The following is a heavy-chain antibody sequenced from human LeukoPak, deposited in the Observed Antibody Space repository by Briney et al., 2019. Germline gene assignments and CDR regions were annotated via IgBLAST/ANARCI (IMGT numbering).Heavy chain of an antibody. D-gene: IGHD3-10*01. J-gene: IGHJ4*02. Sequence: SVKVSCKASGGTFSSYAISWVRQAPGQGREWMGRIIPIFGTANYAQKFQGRVTITTDESTSTAYMELSSLRSEDTAVYYCARLDYYGSGSYFGANDYWGQGTLVTVSS. V-gene: IGHV1-69*05. CDR1: GGTFSSYA. CDR2: IIPIFGTA. CDR3: ARLDYYGSGSYFGANDY.